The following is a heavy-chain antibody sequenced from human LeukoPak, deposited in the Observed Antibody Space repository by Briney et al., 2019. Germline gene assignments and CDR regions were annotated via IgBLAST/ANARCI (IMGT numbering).Heavy chain of an antibody. V-gene: IGHV3-48*03. J-gene: IGHJ4*02. CDR1: GFTFSSYE. Sequence: GGSLRLSCAASGFTFSSYEMNWVRQAPGKGLEWVSYISSSGSPIDYGNSVKGRFTISRDNAKNSLYLQMNSLRAEDTALYYCARRGFYDTSGYLFDYWGQGTLVTVSS. CDR2: ISSSGSPI. CDR3: ARRGFYDTSGYLFDY. D-gene: IGHD3-22*01.